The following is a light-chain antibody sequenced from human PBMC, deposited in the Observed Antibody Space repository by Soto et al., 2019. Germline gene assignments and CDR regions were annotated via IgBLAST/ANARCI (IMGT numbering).Light chain of an antibody. CDR2: KND. V-gene: IGLV1-47*01. Sequence: QPLLTQPPSASGTPGQGVTISCSGDISNIGTNYIYWYHQLPGTAPKLLIYKNDRRPAGVPDRISGSKSGTSGSLAISGLRSADEANYYCAAWDESLSGWVFGGGTKVTVL. J-gene: IGLJ3*02. CDR1: ISNIGTNY. CDR3: AAWDESLSGWV.